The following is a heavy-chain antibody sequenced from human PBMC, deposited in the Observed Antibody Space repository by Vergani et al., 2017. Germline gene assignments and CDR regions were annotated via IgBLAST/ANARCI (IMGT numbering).Heavy chain of an antibody. D-gene: IGHD3-10*01. Sequence: EVQLLESGGGLVQPGGSLRLSCAASGFTFSSYAMSWVRQAPGKGLEWVSAISGSGGSTYYADSGKGRFTISRDNSKNTLYLQMNSLRAEDTAVYYCAKEGDYYGSGSSPHAFDIWGQGTMVTVSS. CDR1: GFTFSSYA. CDR2: ISGSGGST. J-gene: IGHJ3*02. CDR3: AKEGDYYGSGSSPHAFDI. V-gene: IGHV3-23*01.